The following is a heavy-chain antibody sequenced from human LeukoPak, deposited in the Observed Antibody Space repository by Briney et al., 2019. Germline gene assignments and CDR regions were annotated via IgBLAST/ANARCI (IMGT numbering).Heavy chain of an antibody. CDR1: GFTFSDYW. D-gene: IGHD3-3*01. CDR3: ATSPIFSND. CDR2: ISTDGSST. V-gene: IGHV3-74*01. J-gene: IGHJ4*02. Sequence: QAGGSLRLSCAASGFTFSDYWMHWVRQAPGKGLVWVSHISTDGSSTTYADSVRGRFIISRDNARNTLYLQMNSLRVGDTAVYHCATSPIFSNDWGQGTLVTVSS.